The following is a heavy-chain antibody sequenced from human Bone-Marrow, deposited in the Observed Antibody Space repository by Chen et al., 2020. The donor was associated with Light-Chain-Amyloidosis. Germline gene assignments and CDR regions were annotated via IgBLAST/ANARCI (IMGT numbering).Heavy chain of an antibody. V-gene: IGHV3-30*03. D-gene: IGHD4-17*01. CDR3: ASPYGGNPYYYYGMDV. CDR2: VSKDGSNK. J-gene: IGHJ6*02. Sequence: QVQLVESGGGVVQPGRSLRLSCAASGFTVNSYGMHWVRQAPGKGLECVAIVSKDGSNKYYAESVKGRFTISRDNSKNTLYLQMNSLRAEDTAVYYCASPYGGNPYYYYGMDVWGQGTSVTVSS. CDR1: GFTVNSYG.